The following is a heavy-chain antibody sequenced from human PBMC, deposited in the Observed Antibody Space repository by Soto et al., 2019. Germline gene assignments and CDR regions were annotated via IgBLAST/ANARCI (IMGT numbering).Heavy chain of an antibody. V-gene: IGHV3-48*03. CDR2: ISSSGSTI. CDR1: GFTFSSYE. J-gene: IGHJ6*02. D-gene: IGHD3-3*01. Sequence: GGSLRLSCAASGFTFSSYEMNWVRQAPGKGLEWVSYISSSGSTIYYADSVKGRFTISRDNAKNSLYLQMNSLRAEDTAVYYCARFGYYDFWSGYNYGMDVWGQGTTVTVS. CDR3: ARFGYYDFWSGYNYGMDV.